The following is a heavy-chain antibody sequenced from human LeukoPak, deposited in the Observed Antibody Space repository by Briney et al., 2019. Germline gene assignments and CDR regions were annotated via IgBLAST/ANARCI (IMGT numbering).Heavy chain of an antibody. CDR2: INPNSGDT. CDR1: RYTFTGYY. D-gene: IGHD6-19*01. Sequence: GASVKVSCKASRYTFTGYYMHWVRQAPGQGLEWMGWINPNSGDTNYAQKSQGRVTMTRDTSITTVYMELSRLRSDDTAVYFCASGWSITGWYNNWFDPWGQGTLVTVSS. V-gene: IGHV1-2*02. J-gene: IGHJ5*02. CDR3: ASGWSITGWYNNWFDP.